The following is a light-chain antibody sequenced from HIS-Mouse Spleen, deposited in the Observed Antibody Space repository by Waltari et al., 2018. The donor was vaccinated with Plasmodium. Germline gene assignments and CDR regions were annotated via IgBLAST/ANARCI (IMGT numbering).Light chain of an antibody. V-gene: IGLV3-10*01. CDR2: EDS. J-gene: IGLJ3*02. Sequence: SYELTQPPSVSVSPGQTAGITCPGDALPKKYPYWYQQKSGQAPVLVIYEDSKRPSGIPERFSGSSSGTMATLTISGAQVEDEADYYCYSTDSSGNHRVFGGGTKLTVL. CDR3: YSTDSSGNHRV. CDR1: ALPKKY.